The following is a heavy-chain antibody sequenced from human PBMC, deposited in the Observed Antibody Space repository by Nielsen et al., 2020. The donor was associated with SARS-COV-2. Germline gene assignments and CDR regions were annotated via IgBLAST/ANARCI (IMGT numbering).Heavy chain of an antibody. CDR3: AREGSSWSFDY. CDR2: INAGYGNT. Sequence: ASVKLSCKASGYTVSNYAMHWVRQAPGQRLELMGWINAGYGNTKYSQNFQGRVTITRDKSASTAYLELSSLRSEDTAVYFCAREGSSWSFDYWGQGTLVTVSP. V-gene: IGHV1-3*01. CDR1: GYTVSNYA. D-gene: IGHD6-13*01. J-gene: IGHJ4*02.